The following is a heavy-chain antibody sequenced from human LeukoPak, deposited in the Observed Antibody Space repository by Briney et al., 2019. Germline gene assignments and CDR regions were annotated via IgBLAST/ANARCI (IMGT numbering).Heavy chain of an antibody. D-gene: IGHD3-22*01. CDR2: IYHSGST. V-gene: IGHV4-31*03. J-gene: IGHJ4*02. CDR3: ARLSSSGDAAWLDY. CDR1: GGFISIGRYY. Sequence: SETLSLTCNVSGGFISIGRYYWGWIRQDPGKGLECIGYIYHSGSTYYNPSLKSRFTISLDTSKNQFSLKLSSVTAADTAVYYCARLSSSGDAAWLDYWGQGTLVTVSS.